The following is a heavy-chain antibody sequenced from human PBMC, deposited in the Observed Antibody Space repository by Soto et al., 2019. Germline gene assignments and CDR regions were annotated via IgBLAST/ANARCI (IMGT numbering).Heavy chain of an antibody. D-gene: IGHD3-22*01. CDR3: ARVNYDSEVYYYYGMDV. Sequence: ASVKVSCKASGYTFTSYGISWVRQAPGQGLEWMGWISAYNGNTNYAQKLQGRVTMTTDTSTSTAYMELRSLRSDDTAVYYCARVNYDSEVYYYYGMDVWGQGTTVTVSS. CDR2: ISAYNGNT. CDR1: GYTFTSYG. J-gene: IGHJ6*02. V-gene: IGHV1-18*01.